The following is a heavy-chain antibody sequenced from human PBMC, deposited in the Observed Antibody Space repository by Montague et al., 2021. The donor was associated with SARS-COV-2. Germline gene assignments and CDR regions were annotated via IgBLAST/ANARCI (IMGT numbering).Heavy chain of an antibody. Sequence: SETLSLTCTVSGDSISNYYWSWIRQPPGKGLEWIGYIYYSGSTNYNPSLKSRVTMSVDTSTNRFSLKLSSVTAADTAVYYCARGGRRDIVLLVYDQWYGLDFWGQGTPVTVSS. D-gene: IGHD2-8*02. V-gene: IGHV4-59*01. CDR1: GDSISNYY. CDR3: ARGGRRDIVLLVYDQWYGLDF. CDR2: IYYSGST. J-gene: IGHJ6*02.